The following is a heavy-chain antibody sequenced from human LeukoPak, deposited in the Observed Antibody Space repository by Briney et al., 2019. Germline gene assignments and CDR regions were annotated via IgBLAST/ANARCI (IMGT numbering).Heavy chain of an antibody. D-gene: IGHD6-13*01. CDR3: ARRGDPDLGSSWYDFDY. CDR1: GYSFTTYW. Sequence: GESLKISCKGSGYSFTTYWIAWVRQMPGEGLEWMGIISPPDSDTRYSPSFQGQVTISADKSISTAYLQWSSLKASDTAMYYCARRGDPDLGSSWYDFDYWGQGTLVTVSS. V-gene: IGHV5-51*01. J-gene: IGHJ4*02. CDR2: ISPPDSDT.